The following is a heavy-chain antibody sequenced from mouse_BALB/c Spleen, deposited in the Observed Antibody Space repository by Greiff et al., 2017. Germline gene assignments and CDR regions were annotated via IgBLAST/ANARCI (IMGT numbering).Heavy chain of an antibody. Sequence: QVQLQQPGAELVKPGAPVKLSCKASGYTFTSYWMNWVKQRPGRGLEWIGRIDPSDSETHYNQKFKDKATLTVDKSSSTAYIQLSSLTSEDSAVYYCATYGNYFDYWGQGTTLTVSS. V-gene: IGHV1-69*02. J-gene: IGHJ2*01. CDR2: IDPSDSET. D-gene: IGHD2-1*01. CDR3: ATYGNYFDY. CDR1: GYTFTSYW.